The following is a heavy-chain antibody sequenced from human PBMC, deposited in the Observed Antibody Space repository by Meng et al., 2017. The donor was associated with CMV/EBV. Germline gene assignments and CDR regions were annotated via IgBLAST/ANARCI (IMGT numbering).Heavy chain of an antibody. V-gene: IGHV4-30-4*08. J-gene: IGHJ5*02. Sequence: VPLHESGPVLREPSQSLSLTCTASGGSIGSGDYYWSSIRKPPGKGLEWIGYIYYSGSTYYNPSLKSRVTISVDTSKNQFSLKLSSVTAADTAVYYCARVYCSGGSCYGNWFDPWGQGTLVTVSS. D-gene: IGHD2-15*01. CDR1: GGSIGSGDYY. CDR2: IYYSGST. CDR3: ARVYCSGGSCYGNWFDP.